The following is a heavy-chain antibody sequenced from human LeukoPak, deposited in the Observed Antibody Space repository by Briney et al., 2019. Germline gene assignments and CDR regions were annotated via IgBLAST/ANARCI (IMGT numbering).Heavy chain of an antibody. J-gene: IGHJ3*02. CDR2: ISSSSSYI. V-gene: IGHV3-21*01. Sequence: KPGGSLRLSCAASGFTFSSYSMTWVRQAPGKGLEWVSSISSSSSYIYYADSVKGRFTISRDNAKNSLYLQMNSLRAEDTAVYYCAREPNYYDSSGYHSGAFDIWGQGTMVTVSS. D-gene: IGHD3-22*01. CDR1: GFTFSSYS. CDR3: AREPNYYDSSGYHSGAFDI.